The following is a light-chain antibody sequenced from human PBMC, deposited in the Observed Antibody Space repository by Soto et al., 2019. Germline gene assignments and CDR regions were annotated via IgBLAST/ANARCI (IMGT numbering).Light chain of an antibody. CDR2: QVS. CDR3: MQGTHWPRT. V-gene: IGKV2-30*01. CDR1: QSLVFSDGNTY. J-gene: IGKJ1*01. Sequence: DVVMTQSPLSLPVILGQPASISCTSSQSLVFSDGNTYLSWFQQRPDQSPRRLIYQVSNRDSGVPDRFSGSGSDTDFTLKISRVETEDVGVYYCMQGTHWPRTFGQGTKVEIK.